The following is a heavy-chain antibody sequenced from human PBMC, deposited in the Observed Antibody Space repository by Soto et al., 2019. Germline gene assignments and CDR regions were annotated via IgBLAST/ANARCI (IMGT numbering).Heavy chain of an antibody. CDR2: IWYDGSLQ. CDR3: ANLWGDGYNLGQDYNGMDV. J-gene: IGHJ6*02. D-gene: IGHD5-12*01. CDR1: GFSFENYG. Sequence: QVQMVESWGGVVQPGRSLRLSCAASGFSFENYGMHWVRQAPGRGLEWVAIIWYDGSLQYYAAAVKGRFTISRDNSKNTLYLEMNSLRAEDTAVYYCANLWGDGYNLGQDYNGMDVWGQGTTVIVSS. V-gene: IGHV3-33*06.